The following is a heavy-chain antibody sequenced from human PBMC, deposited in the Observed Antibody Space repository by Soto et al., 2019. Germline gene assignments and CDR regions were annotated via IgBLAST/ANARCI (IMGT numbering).Heavy chain of an antibody. CDR1: GGSISSYY. J-gene: IGHJ6*02. CDR2: IYTSGST. D-gene: IGHD6-13*01. V-gene: IGHV4-4*07. CDR3: ARDSNSSSDYYYGMDV. Sequence: PSETLSLTCTVSGGSISSYYWSWIRQPAGKGLEWIGRIYTSGSTNYNPSLKSRVTMSVDTSKNQFSLKLSSVTAADTAVYYCARDSNSSSDYYYGMDVWGQGTTVTVSS.